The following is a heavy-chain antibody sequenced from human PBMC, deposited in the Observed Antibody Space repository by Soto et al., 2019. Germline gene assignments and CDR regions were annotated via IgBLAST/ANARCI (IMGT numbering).Heavy chain of an antibody. J-gene: IGHJ5*02. V-gene: IGHV2-70*01. CDR2: IDWEDEQ. Sequence: CPTLVNPTETLTLTCVFSGFSLTTSGMCVSWIRQPPGKALEWLALIDWEDEQYYETSLKTRLSISTDTSTSHVVLIMTNMDPSDTATYYCERISGKFQKGFDPRSQGTLVTVSS. D-gene: IGHD1-26*01. CDR1: GFSLTTSGMC. CDR3: ERISGKFQKGFDP.